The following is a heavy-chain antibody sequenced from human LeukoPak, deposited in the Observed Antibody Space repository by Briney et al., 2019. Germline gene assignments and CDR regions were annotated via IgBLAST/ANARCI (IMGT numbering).Heavy chain of an antibody. V-gene: IGHV3-23*01. Sequence: PGGSLRLSCAASGFTFSSYAMSWVRQAPGKGLEWVSAISGSGGSTYYADSVKGRFVISRDNAKNSLYLQMNSLRAEDTAVYYCARDKFGGTDYWGQGTLVTVSS. J-gene: IGHJ4*02. CDR2: ISGSGGST. D-gene: IGHD3-16*01. CDR1: GFTFSSYA. CDR3: ARDKFGGTDY.